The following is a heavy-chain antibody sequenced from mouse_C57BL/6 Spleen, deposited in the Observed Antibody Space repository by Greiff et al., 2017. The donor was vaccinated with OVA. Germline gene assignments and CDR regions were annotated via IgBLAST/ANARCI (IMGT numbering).Heavy chain of an antibody. Sequence: QVQLQQSGAELVRPGTSVKVSCKASGYAFTNYLIEWVKQRPGQGLEWIGVINPGSGGTNYNEKFKGKATLTADKSSSTAYMQLSSLTSEDSAVDVCARRGDYYAMDYWGQGTSVTVSS. V-gene: IGHV1-54*01. CDR3: ARRGDYYAMDY. J-gene: IGHJ4*01. CDR1: GYAFTNYL. CDR2: INPGSGGT.